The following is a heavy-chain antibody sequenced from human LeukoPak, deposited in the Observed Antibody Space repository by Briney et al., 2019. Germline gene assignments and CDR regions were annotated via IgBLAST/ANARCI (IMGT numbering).Heavy chain of an antibody. D-gene: IGHD6-19*01. V-gene: IGHV4-59*02. J-gene: IGHJ4*02. CDR1: GGSVSRDY. CDR2: IYNIGGT. CDR3: AREAVAGTIDY. Sequence: SETLSLTCSVSGGSVSRDYWSWLRQPPGKRLEWLGYIYNIGGTNYNPSLKSRVSISVDTSKNQFSLMLSSVTAADTAVYYCAREAVAGTIDYWGQGALVTVSS.